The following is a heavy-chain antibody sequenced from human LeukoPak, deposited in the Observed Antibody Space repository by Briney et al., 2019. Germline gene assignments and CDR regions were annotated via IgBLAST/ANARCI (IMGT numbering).Heavy chain of an antibody. CDR1: GYNFNAHW. D-gene: IGHD4-17*01. Sequence: ASVKVSCKASGYNFNAHWMHWVRQAPGKGLEWMGGFDPEDGETIYAQKFQGRVTMTTDTSTSTAYMELRSLRSDDTAVYYCARAHYGDYPFDPWGQGTLVTVSS. CDR3: ARAHYGDYPFDP. CDR2: FDPEDGET. J-gene: IGHJ5*02. V-gene: IGHV1-24*01.